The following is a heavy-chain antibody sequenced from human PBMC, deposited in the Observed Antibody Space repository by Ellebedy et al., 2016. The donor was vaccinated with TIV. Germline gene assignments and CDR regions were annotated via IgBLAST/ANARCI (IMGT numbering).Heavy chain of an antibody. CDR2: IYPGDSDT. V-gene: IGHV5-51*01. CDR3: ARVGEVAATPCSY. D-gene: IGHD2-15*01. J-gene: IGHJ4*02. Sequence: KVSCKGSGYSFTSYWIGWVRQMPGKGLEWMGIIYPGDSDTLYSPSFQGQVTISADKSISTASLQWSSLNASGTAMYYCARVGEVAATPCSYWGQGTLVTVSS. CDR1: GYSFTSYW.